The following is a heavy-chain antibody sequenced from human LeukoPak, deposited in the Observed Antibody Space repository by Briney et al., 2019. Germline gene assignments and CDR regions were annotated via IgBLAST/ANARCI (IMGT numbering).Heavy chain of an antibody. CDR2: INHSGST. D-gene: IGHD2-2*01. J-gene: IGHJ4*02. Sequence: SETLSLTCAVYGGSFSGYYWSWIRQPPGKGLEWIGEINHSGSTNYNPSLKSRVTISVDTSKNQFSLKLSSVTAADTAVYYCARTQLGYCSGTSCSTGFDYWGQGTLVTVSS. CDR3: ARTQLGYCSGTSCSTGFDY. V-gene: IGHV4-34*01. CDR1: GGSFSGYY.